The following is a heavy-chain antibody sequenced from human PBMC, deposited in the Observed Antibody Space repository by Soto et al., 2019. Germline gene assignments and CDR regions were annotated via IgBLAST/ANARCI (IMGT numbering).Heavy chain of an antibody. D-gene: IGHD6-13*01. CDR3: ARGQSSSWTSLDY. J-gene: IGHJ4*02. V-gene: IGHV1-3*01. CDR2: INAGNGNT. CDR1: GYTFTNYA. Sequence: QVQLVQSGAEVKKPGASVKVSCKASGYTFTNYAMHWVRQAPGQRLEWMGWINAGNGNTKYSQKFQGRVTITRDTYASTAYMELSSLRSEDTALYYCARGQSSSWTSLDYWGQGTLVTVSS.